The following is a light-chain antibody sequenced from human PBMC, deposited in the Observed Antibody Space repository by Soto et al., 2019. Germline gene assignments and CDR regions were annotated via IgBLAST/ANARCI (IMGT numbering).Light chain of an antibody. Sequence: EKVMTQSPATLSVSPGERATLSCRASQSVRSNLAWYQHKPGQAPRLLIYGASARATGIPARFSGTGSGTEFTLTISSLQSEDFAVYYCQQYNEWPYTFGQGTKLEIK. CDR3: QQYNEWPYT. J-gene: IGKJ2*01. V-gene: IGKV3-15*01. CDR2: GAS. CDR1: QSVRSN.